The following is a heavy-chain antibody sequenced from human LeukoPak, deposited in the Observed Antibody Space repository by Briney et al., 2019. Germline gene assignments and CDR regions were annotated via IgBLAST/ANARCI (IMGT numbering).Heavy chain of an antibody. Sequence: SETLSLTCAVYGGSFSGYYWSWIRQPPGKGLEWIGEINHSGSTNHNPSLKSRVTISVDTSKNQFSLKLSSVTAADTAVYYCARGRLYYDFWSGYLYYFDYWGQGTLVTVSS. D-gene: IGHD3-3*01. V-gene: IGHV4-34*01. CDR3: ARGRLYYDFWSGYLYYFDY. CDR1: GGSFSGYY. J-gene: IGHJ4*02. CDR2: INHSGST.